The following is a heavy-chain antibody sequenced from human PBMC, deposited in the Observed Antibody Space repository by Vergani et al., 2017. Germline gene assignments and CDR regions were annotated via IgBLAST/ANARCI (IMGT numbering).Heavy chain of an antibody. V-gene: IGHV1-69*01. D-gene: IGHD1-1*01. Sequence: QVQLVQSGAEAKKPGSSVRVSCKTSGGAFTHYAFSWVRQAPGQGLEWMGGIIPFFGTANYAQRFQGRVTITADESTNTVYVELSSLRAEDTAVYYCASGMDARGNDDYYYMDIWGKGTTVTV. CDR2: IIPFFGTA. CDR1: GGAFTHYA. CDR3: ASGMDARGNDDYYYMDI. J-gene: IGHJ6*03.